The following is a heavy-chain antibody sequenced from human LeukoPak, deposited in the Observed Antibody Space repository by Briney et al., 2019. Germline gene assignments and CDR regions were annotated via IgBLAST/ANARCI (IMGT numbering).Heavy chain of an antibody. Sequence: PSETLSLTCTVSGGSISSSSYYWGWIRQPPGKGLEWIGSIYYSGSTYYNPSLKSRVTISVDTSKNQFSLKLSSVTAADTAVYYCARHSTSYYDFWSGYYDAFDIWGQGTMVTVSS. D-gene: IGHD3-3*01. CDR2: IYYSGST. CDR3: ARHSTSYYDFWSGYYDAFDI. J-gene: IGHJ3*02. V-gene: IGHV4-39*01. CDR1: GGSISSSSYY.